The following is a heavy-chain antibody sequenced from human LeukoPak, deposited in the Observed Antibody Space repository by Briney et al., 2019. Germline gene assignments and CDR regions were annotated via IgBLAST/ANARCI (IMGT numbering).Heavy chain of an antibody. CDR2: IYPGDSDT. CDR3: ARRYYGSGSYYNWFDP. CDR1: GYSFTSYW. V-gene: IGHV5-51*01. D-gene: IGHD3-10*01. Sequence: GESLKISCKGSGYSFTSYWIGWVRQMPGKGLEWMGVIYPGDSDTRYSPSFQGQVTISADKSISTAYLQWSSLKASDTAMYYCARRYYGSGSYYNWFDPWGQGTLVTVSS. J-gene: IGHJ5*02.